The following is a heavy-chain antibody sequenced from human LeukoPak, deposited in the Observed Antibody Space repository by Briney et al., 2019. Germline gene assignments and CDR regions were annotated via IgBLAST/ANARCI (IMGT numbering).Heavy chain of an antibody. J-gene: IGHJ4*02. Sequence: ASVKVSCKASGYTFTGYYMHWVRQAPGQGLEWMGWINPNSGGTNYAQKFQGRVTMTRDTSISTAYMELSRLRSDDTAVYYCARDMGGDHIYFDYWGQGTLVTVSS. CDR2: INPNSGGT. CDR1: GYTFTGYY. D-gene: IGHD4-17*01. V-gene: IGHV1-2*02. CDR3: ARDMGGDHIYFDY.